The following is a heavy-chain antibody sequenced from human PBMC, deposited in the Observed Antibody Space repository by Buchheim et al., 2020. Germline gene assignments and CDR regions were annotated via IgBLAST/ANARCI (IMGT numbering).Heavy chain of an antibody. CDR1: GGTFSSYA. J-gene: IGHJ6*02. CDR2: IIPIFGTA. D-gene: IGHD6-13*01. CDR3: ARGALDAAAAGTNYYYGMDV. Sequence: QVQLVQSGAEVKKPGSSVKVSCKASGGTFSSYAISWVRQAPGQGLEWMGGIIPIFGTANYAQKFQGRVTITADESPSQAYMELSSLRSEDTAVYYCARGALDAAAAGTNYYYGMDVWGQGTT. V-gene: IGHV1-69*12.